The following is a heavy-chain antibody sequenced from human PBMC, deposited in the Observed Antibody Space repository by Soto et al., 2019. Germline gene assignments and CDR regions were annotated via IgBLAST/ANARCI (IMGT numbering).Heavy chain of an antibody. J-gene: IGHJ4*02. CDR1: GFTVTSNG. CDR2: ISPNGQGI. V-gene: IGHV3-23*01. CDR3: AKDLEMIRYFDHGPYYFDY. Sequence: PGGSLRLSCGVSGFTVTSNGVSWVRQAPGKGLEWVSAISPNGQGIWYADSVKGRFTISRDISRNTVFLQMDSLRAEDTAVYYCAKDLEMIRYFDHGPYYFDYWGQGTLVTVSS. D-gene: IGHD3-9*01.